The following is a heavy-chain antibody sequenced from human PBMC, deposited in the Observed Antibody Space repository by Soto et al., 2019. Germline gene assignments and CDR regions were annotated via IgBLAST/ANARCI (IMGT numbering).Heavy chain of an antibody. CDR1: GGTINSTSYY. D-gene: IGHD2-15*01. CDR2: IYYSGSR. Sequence: QLQLQESGPGLVKPSETLSLTCTVSGGTINSTSYYWGWIRQPPGKGLEWIGSIYYSGSRYYNPTAKSRATRSVDRSQNQFSLRLSSVTAADTAVYYCARLTRTLLPVWGRGTLVPVSS. J-gene: IGHJ4*02. V-gene: IGHV4-39*01. CDR3: ARLTRTLLPV.